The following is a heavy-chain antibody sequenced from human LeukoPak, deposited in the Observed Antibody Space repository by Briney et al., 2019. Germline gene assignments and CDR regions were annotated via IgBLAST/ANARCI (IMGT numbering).Heavy chain of an antibody. CDR1: GYTFTSYY. CDR3: ARALVVVAATPNDAFDI. V-gene: IGHV1-46*01. Sequence: ASVKVSCKASGYTFTSYYMHWVRQAPGQGLEWMGIINPSGGSTSYAQKFQGRVTMTRDTSTSTVYMELSSLRSEDTAVYYCARALVVVAATPNDAFDIWGQGTMVTVSS. CDR2: INPSGGST. J-gene: IGHJ3*02. D-gene: IGHD2-15*01.